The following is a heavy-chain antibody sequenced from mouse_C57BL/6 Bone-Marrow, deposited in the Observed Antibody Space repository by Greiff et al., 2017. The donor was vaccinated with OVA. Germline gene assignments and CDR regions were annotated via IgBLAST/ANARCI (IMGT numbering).Heavy chain of an antibody. D-gene: IGHD2-4*01. J-gene: IGHJ2*01. CDR3: ARRGDYGRDY. CDR1: GYTFTSYW. CDR2: IYPGSGST. Sequence: QVQLQQPGAELVKPGASVKMSCKASGYTFTSYWITWVKQRPGQGLEWIGDIYPGSGSTNYNEKVKSKVTLTVDTSSSTPYMQLSSLTSEDSAVSSCARRGDYGRDYWGQGTTLTVSS. V-gene: IGHV1-55*01.